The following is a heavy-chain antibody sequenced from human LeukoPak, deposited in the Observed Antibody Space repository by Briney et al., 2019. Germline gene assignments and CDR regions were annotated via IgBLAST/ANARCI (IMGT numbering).Heavy chain of an antibody. CDR1: GYSISSGYY. V-gene: IGHV4-38-2*02. CDR2: IYYSGST. Sequence: SETLSLTCTVSGYSISSGYYWGWIRQPPGKGLEWIGSIYYSGSTYYNPSLKSRVTISVDTSKNQFSLKLSSVTAADTAVYYCARALPGYYDADWDAFDIWGQGTMVTVSS. J-gene: IGHJ3*02. D-gene: IGHD3-22*01. CDR3: ARALPGYYDADWDAFDI.